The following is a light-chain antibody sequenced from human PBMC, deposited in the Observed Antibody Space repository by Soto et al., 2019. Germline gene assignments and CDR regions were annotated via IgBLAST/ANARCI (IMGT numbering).Light chain of an antibody. CDR2: KAS. Sequence: DIQMTQSPSTLSASVGDRVTITCRASQSISTWLAWYQQKPGKAPKLLIYKASSLEGGVPSRFSGSGSGTEFYITISSLQPDDFATYYCQQYNTSPLTFGGGTTVEIK. J-gene: IGKJ4*01. CDR3: QQYNTSPLT. CDR1: QSISTW. V-gene: IGKV1-5*03.